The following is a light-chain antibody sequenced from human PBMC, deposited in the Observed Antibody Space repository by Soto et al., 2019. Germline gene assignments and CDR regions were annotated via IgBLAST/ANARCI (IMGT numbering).Light chain of an antibody. CDR3: QQYNNWPPIT. CDR2: GAS. V-gene: IGKV3-15*01. CDR1: QSVKSSY. Sequence: CRASQSVKSSYLAWYQQKAGQPPRLLIYGASTRATGIPARFSGSGSGTEFTLTISSLQSEDFAVYYCQQYNNWPPITFGQGTRLEI. J-gene: IGKJ5*01.